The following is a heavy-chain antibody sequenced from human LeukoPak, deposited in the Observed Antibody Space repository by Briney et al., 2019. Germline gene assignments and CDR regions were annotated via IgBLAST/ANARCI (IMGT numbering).Heavy chain of an antibody. CDR3: ASDRTTVAGRVGPGFDP. J-gene: IGHJ5*02. Sequence: SGTLSLTCAVSGGPISSSNWWSLVRQPPGKGLEWSGEIYHSGSTNYNPSLKSRVTISVDKSQNQISLKLSSVTAADPAVYYCASDRTTVAGRVGPGFDPWGQGTLVTVSS. D-gene: IGHD6-19*01. CDR1: GGPISSSNW. CDR2: IYHSGST. V-gene: IGHV4-4*02.